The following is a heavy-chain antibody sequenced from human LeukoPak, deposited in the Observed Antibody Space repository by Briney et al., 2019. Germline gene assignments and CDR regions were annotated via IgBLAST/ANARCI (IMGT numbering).Heavy chain of an antibody. CDR1: GGSSSGYY. V-gene: IGHV4-34*01. CDR2: INHSGST. CDR3: ARGAPPVGATTASGWFDP. Sequence: PSETLSLTCAVYGGSSSGYYWSWIRQPPGKGLEWIGEINHSGSTNYNPSLKSRVTISVDTSKNQFSLKLSSVTAADTAVYYCARGAPPVGATTASGWFDPWGQGTLVTVSS. D-gene: IGHD1-26*01. J-gene: IGHJ5*02.